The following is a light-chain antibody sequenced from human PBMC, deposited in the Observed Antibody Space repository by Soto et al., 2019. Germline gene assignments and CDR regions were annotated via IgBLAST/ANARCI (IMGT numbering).Light chain of an antibody. CDR3: QQYGSSRT. CDR1: QSFSSN. CDR2: GAS. V-gene: IGKV3-20*01. J-gene: IGKJ1*01. Sequence: EIVLTQSPGTLSLSPGERATLSCRASQSFSSNLAWYQQKPGQAPRLLIYGASSRATGIPDRFSGSGSGTDFTLTISRLEPEDFAVYYCQQYGSSRTFGQGTKVDIK.